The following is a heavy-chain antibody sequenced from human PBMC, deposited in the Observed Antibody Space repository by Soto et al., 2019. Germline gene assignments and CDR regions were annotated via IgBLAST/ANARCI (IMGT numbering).Heavy chain of an antibody. CDR1: GFTFSSYG. D-gene: IGHD5-12*01. J-gene: IGHJ6*02. Sequence: QVQLVESGGGVVQPGRSLRLSCAASGFTFSSYGMHWVRQAPGKGLEWVALVWYDGGNKYYADYVKGRFTISRDNSKNTLYLQMSSLRDEDTAVYYCVRAAGYSGNDYVYYYGMDVWGQGTTVTVSS. CDR3: VRAAGYSGNDYVYYYGMDV. CDR2: VWYDGGNK. V-gene: IGHV3-33*01.